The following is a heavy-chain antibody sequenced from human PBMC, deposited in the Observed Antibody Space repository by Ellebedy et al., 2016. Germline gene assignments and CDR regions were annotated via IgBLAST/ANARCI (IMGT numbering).Heavy chain of an antibody. J-gene: IGHJ4*02. CDR3: RQGHYADY. V-gene: IGHV3-23*01. Sequence: GGSLRLXCAGSGFIFDNDAMSWVRHAPGTGLEWVSTISGSGGSTYSADSVQGRFTISRDNFRNTLHLQMNNLRGEDTAVYYCRQGHYADYWGQGTLVTVSS. CDR2: ISGSGGST. CDR1: GFIFDNDA. D-gene: IGHD2-2*01.